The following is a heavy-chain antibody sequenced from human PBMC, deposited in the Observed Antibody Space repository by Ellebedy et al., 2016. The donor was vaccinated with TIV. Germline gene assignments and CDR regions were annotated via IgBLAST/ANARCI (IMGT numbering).Heavy chain of an antibody. CDR3: ARGFGYSYGRTDY. J-gene: IGHJ4*02. V-gene: IGHV3-30-3*01. CDR1: GFTFSSYA. CDR2: ISYDGSNK. Sequence: GESLKISCAASGFTFSSYAMHWVRQAPGKGLEWVAVISYDGSNKYYADSVKGRFTISRDNSKNTLYLQMNSLRAEDTDVYYCARGFGYSYGRTDYWGQGTLVTVSS. D-gene: IGHD5-18*01.